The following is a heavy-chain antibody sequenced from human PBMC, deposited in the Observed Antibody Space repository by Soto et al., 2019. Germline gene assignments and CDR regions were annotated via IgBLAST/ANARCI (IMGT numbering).Heavy chain of an antibody. V-gene: IGHV3-23*01. CDR3: AKDRGYAGNWYTGDS. Sequence: WGSLRLSCAASGFYFSGYAIVFCRHSPLKWLEWVSAISGSGGTTYYGDSVQGRFTVSRDNSNNTLYLQMHGLGAEDTALYYCAKDRGYAGNWYTGDSWGQGTLVTVSS. CDR1: GFYFSGYA. J-gene: IGHJ4*02. D-gene: IGHD6-13*01. CDR2: ISGSGGTT.